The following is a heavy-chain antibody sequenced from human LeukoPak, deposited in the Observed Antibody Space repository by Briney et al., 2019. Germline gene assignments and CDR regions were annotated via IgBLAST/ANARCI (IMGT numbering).Heavy chain of an antibody. CDR1: GGSISNYY. Sequence: SETLSLTCSVSGGSISNYYWSWIRQSPGKGLEWVGYLYYSGRTNYNPSLKSRVTISVDTSKNQFSLNLSAVTAADTAMYYCARMYGSGTNIWGRGTMATVSS. V-gene: IGHV4-59*01. J-gene: IGHJ3*02. D-gene: IGHD3-10*01. CDR2: LYYSGRT. CDR3: ARMYGSGTNI.